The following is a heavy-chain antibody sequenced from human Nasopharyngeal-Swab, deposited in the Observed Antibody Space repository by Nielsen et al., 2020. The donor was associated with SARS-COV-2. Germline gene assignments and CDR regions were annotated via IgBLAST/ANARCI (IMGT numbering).Heavy chain of an antibody. CDR1: GFTFSSYA. J-gene: IGHJ4*02. CDR3: ARGPPKTHYFDY. Sequence: GESLKISCAASGFTFSSYAMHWVRQAPGKGLEWVAVISYDGSNKYYADSVKGRFTISRDNSKNTLYLQMNSLRAEDTAVYYCARGPPKTHYFDYWGQGTLVTVSS. V-gene: IGHV3-30-3*01. CDR2: ISYDGSNK.